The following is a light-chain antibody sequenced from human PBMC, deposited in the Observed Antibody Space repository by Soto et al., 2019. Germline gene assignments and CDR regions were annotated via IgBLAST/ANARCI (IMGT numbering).Light chain of an antibody. CDR1: QSISSH. CDR3: QQSHSAPLT. J-gene: IGKJ4*01. V-gene: IGKV1-39*01. CDR2: AAS. Sequence: QMTQSPSSLFASVGDRVTITCRASQSISSHLNWYQQKVGQTPRLLIYAASTLQSDVPPRFSGSVSGTEFTRTISGLQREDFATYYCQQSHSAPLTFGGGTKIQI.